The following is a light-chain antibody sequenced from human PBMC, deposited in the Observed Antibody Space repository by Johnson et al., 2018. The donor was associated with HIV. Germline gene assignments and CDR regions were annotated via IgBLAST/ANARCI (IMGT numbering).Light chain of an antibody. CDR3: ATWGGSRN. V-gene: IGLV1-51*02. J-gene: IGLJ1*01. CDR2: ENN. Sequence: QSVLTQPPSVSAAPGQKVTISCSGGTSNIGNNYVSWYQHLPGTAPKLLIYENNKRPSGIPDRFSGAKSGTSATLANTGLQTGDEGDYYCATWGGSRNLGTGTKVTVL. CDR1: TSNIGNNY.